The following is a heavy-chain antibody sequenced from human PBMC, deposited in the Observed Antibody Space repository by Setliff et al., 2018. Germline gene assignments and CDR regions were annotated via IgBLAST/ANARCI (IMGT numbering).Heavy chain of an antibody. CDR3: VNSYRGYDDYPDY. D-gene: IGHD3-16*02. CDR1: GFTFSSYS. CDR2: ISSSSSYI. J-gene: IGHJ4*02. Sequence: PGGSLRLSCAASGFTFSSYSLNWVRQAPGKGLEWVSSISSSSSYIYYADSVKGRFTISRDNAKNSLYLQMNSLRVEDTAVYYCVNSYRGYDDYPDYWGQGTLVTVSS. V-gene: IGHV3-21*04.